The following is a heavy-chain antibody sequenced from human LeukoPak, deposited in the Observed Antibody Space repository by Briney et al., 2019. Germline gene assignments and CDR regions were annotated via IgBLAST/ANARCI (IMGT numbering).Heavy chain of an antibody. V-gene: IGHV3-7*01. J-gene: IGHJ4*02. CDR2: IKQDGSEK. CDR1: GFTFSDYY. D-gene: IGHD3-22*01. Sequence: PGGSLRLSCVASGFTFSDYYLTWIRQTPGKGLEWVANIKQDGSEKYYVDSVKGRFTISRDNAKNSLYLQMNSLRAEDTAVYYCARTGYYYDSSGPADYWGQGTLVTVSS. CDR3: ARTGYYYDSSGPADY.